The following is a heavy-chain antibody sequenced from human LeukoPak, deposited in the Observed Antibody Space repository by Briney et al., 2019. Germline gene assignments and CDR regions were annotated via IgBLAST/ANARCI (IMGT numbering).Heavy chain of an antibody. J-gene: IGHJ5*02. CDR2: IYYSGST. Sequence: SETLSLTCTVSGGSIGSSSYYWGWIRQPPGKGLEWIGSIYYSGSTYYNPSLKSRVTISVDTSKNQFSLKLSSVTAADTAVYYCAREGSYCSSTSCSGSLRTSHWHWFDPWGQGTLVTVSS. CDR3: AREGSYCSSTSCSGSLRTSHWHWFDP. CDR1: GGSIGSSSYY. V-gene: IGHV4-39*07. D-gene: IGHD2-2*01.